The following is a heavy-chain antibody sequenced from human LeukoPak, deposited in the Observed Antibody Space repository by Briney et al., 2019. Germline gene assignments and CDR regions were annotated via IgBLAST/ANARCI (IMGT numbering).Heavy chain of an antibody. CDR2: IYTSGST. V-gene: IGHV4-61*02. CDR3: ARDQGGWDPHYFDY. J-gene: IGHJ4*02. Sequence: PSQTLSLTCTVSGGSISSGSYYWSWIRQPAGKGLEWIGRIYTSGSTNYNPSLKSRVTISVDTSKNQFSLKPSSVTAADTAVYHCARDQGGWDPHYFDYWGQGTLVTVSS. D-gene: IGHD6-19*01. CDR1: GGSISSGSYY.